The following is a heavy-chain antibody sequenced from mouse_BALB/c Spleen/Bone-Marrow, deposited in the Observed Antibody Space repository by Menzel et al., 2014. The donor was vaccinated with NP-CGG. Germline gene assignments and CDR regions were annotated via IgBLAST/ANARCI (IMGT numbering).Heavy chain of an antibody. J-gene: IGHJ3*01. V-gene: IGHV7-3*02. D-gene: IGHD2-1*01. CDR1: GFTFTDYY. CDR3: ARDIGNYVRFAY. Sequence: EVKLMESGGGLVQPGGSLRLSCATSGFTFTDYYMSWVRQPPGKALEWLGFIRNKANGYTTEYSASVKGRFTISRDNSQSILYLQMNTLRAEDGATYYCARDIGNYVRFAYWGQGTLVTVSA. CDR2: IRNKANGYTT.